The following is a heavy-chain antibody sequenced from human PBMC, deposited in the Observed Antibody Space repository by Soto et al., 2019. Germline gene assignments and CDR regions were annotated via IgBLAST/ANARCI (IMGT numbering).Heavy chain of an antibody. Sequence: SETLSLTCTVSGGSISSYYWSWIRQPPGKGLEWIGYIYYSGSTNYNPSLKSRVTISVDTSKNQFSLKLSSVTAADTAVYYCARGSILTGAEIDYWGQGTLVTVSS. D-gene: IGHD3-9*01. V-gene: IGHV4-59*01. CDR2: IYYSGST. CDR1: GGSISSYY. J-gene: IGHJ4*02. CDR3: ARGSILTGAEIDY.